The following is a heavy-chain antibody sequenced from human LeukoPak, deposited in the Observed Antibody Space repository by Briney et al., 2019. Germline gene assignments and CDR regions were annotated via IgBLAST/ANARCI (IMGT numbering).Heavy chain of an antibody. CDR1: GFTFSSYA. CDR2: ISGSGGST. J-gene: IGHJ4*02. V-gene: IGHV3-23*01. D-gene: IGHD3-10*01. CDR3: AKDAPTLWFGELFAYFDY. Sequence: GGSLRLSCAASGFTFSSYAMSWVRQAPGKGLEWVSAISGSGGSTYYADSVKGRFTISRDNSKNTLYLQMNSLRAEDTAVYYCAKDAPTLWFGELFAYFDYWGQGTLVTVSS.